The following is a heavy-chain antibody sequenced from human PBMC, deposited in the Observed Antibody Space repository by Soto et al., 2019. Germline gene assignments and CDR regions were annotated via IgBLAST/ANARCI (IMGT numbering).Heavy chain of an antibody. CDR3: ARDGLVIAAGSRKASNFDY. Sequence: QVQLVQSGAEVKKPGASVKVSCKASGYTFTSYAMHWVRQAPGQRLEWMGWINAGNGNTKYSQKFQGRVTITRDTSASTAYMELSSLRSEDTAVYYCARDGLVIAAGSRKASNFDYWGQGTLVTVSS. D-gene: IGHD6-13*01. V-gene: IGHV1-3*01. J-gene: IGHJ4*02. CDR2: INAGNGNT. CDR1: GYTFTSYA.